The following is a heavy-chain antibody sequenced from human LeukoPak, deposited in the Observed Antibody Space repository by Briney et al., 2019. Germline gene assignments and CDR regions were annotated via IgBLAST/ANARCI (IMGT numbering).Heavy chain of an antibody. CDR3: AREAAAGWVDY. CDR1: GDSVSINSGV. V-gene: IGHV6-1*01. D-gene: IGHD6-13*01. Sequence: SQTLSLTCAISGDSVSINSGVWTWIRQSPSRGLEWLGRTFHRSKWYNHYAVSVESRITINPDTSKNQFSLHLNSVTPEDTAVYYCAREAAAGWVDYWGQGTLVTVSS. J-gene: IGHJ4*02. CDR2: TFHRSKWYN.